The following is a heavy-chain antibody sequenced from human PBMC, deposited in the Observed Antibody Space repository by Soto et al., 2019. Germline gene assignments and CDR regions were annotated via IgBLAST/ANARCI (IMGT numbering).Heavy chain of an antibody. CDR1: GGSISSYY. V-gene: IGHV4-59*01. CDR3: ARQHSGYDLNYYYYMDV. CDR2: IYYSGST. Sequence: SETLSLTCTVSGGSISSYYWSWIRQPPGKGLEWIGYIYYSGSTNYNPSLKSRVTISVDTSKNQFSLKLSSVTAADTAVYYCARQHSGYDLNYYYYMDVWGKGTTVTVSS. J-gene: IGHJ6*03. D-gene: IGHD5-12*01.